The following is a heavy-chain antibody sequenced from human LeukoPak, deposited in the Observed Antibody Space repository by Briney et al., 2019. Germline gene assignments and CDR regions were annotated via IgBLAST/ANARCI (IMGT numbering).Heavy chain of an antibody. V-gene: IGHV3-48*02. CDR1: GFTFIIYS. Sequence: PGGSLRFSCAASGFTFIIYSMNWVRQAPEKGLEWVSYISSSSSTIYYADSVKGRFTISRDNAKNSLYLQMNSLRDEDTAVYYCARAPSRRDSSGSFDSWGQGTLVTVSS. CDR2: ISSSSSTI. J-gene: IGHJ4*02. CDR3: ARAPSRRDSSGSFDS. D-gene: IGHD3-22*01.